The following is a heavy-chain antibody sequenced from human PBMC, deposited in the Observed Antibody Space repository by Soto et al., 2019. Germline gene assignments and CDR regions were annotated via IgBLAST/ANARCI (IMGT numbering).Heavy chain of an antibody. D-gene: IGHD3-10*01. V-gene: IGHV4-38-2*02. CDR3: ARKGYYPSGRINLFDS. Sequence: SETLSLTCTVAGHSINSDYYWGWIRQPPGKGLEWIGSIYPGGGTYYNPSLKSRVTISIDTSKNQSSLRLTSVTAADTAMYYCARKGYYPSGRINLFDSWGQGTLVTVSS. CDR2: IYPGGGT. J-gene: IGHJ4*02. CDR1: GHSINSDYY.